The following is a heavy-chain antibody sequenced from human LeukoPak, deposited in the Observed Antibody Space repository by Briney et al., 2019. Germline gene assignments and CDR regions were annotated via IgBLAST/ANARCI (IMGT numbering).Heavy chain of an antibody. D-gene: IGHD6-19*01. V-gene: IGHV1-2*02. CDR1: GYTFTNYD. CDR2: INPNSGGT. CDR3: AREAGIAVAGTNFDY. Sequence: EASVKVSCKASGYTFTNYDINWVRQATGQGLEWMGWINPNSGGTNYAQKFQGRVTMTRDTSISTAYMELSRLRSDDTAVYYCAREAGIAVAGTNFDYWGQGTLVTVSS. J-gene: IGHJ4*02.